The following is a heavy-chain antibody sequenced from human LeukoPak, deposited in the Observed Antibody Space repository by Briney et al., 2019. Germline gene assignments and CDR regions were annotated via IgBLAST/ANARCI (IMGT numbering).Heavy chain of an antibody. D-gene: IGHD3-22*01. CDR3: ARVPYYYDSSGYYEYYFDY. CDR1: GGSISSYY. CDR2: IYYSGST. J-gene: IGHJ4*02. Sequence: SETLSLTCTVSGGSISSYYWSWIRQPPGKGLEWIGHIYYSGSTNYNPFLKSRVTISVDTSKNQFSLKLSSVTAADTAVYYCARVPYYYDSSGYYEYYFDYWGQGTLVTVSS. V-gene: IGHV4-59*01.